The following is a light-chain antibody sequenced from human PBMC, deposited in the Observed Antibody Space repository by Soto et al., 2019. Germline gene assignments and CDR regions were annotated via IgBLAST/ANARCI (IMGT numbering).Light chain of an antibody. CDR2: AAS. V-gene: IGKV1-27*01. CDR3: QKYNSVPFT. J-gene: IGKJ3*01. CDR1: QGISSY. Sequence: DIQMTQSPSSLSGSVGDRVTITCRASQGISSYLAWYQQKPGKVPKLLIYAASTLHSGVPSRFRGSGSGTDFTLTISSLQPEDVATYYCQKYNSVPFTFGPGTKVHIK.